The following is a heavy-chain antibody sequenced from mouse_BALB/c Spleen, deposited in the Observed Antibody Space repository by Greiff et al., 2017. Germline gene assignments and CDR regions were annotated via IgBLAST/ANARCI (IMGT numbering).Heavy chain of an antibody. CDR3: ARGRYYFDY. V-gene: IGHV5-12-1*01. Sequence: DVKLVESGGGLVKPGGSLKLSCAASGFAFSSYDMSWVRQTPEKRLEWVAYISSGGGSTYYPDTVKGRFTISRDNAKNTLYLQMSSLKSEDTAMYYCARGRYYFDYWGQGTTLTVSS. CDR2: ISSGGGST. CDR1: GFAFSSYD. J-gene: IGHJ2*01.